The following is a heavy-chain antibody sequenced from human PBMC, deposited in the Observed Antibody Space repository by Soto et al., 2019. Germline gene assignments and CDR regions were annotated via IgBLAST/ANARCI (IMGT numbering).Heavy chain of an antibody. D-gene: IGHD2-15*01. Sequence: EVQVVESGGGLVKPGGSLRLSCTAPGSPFSSYAMNWVRQAPGKGLEWVASINNGGEYIYYADSVQGRFTISRDNAKNSLYLHMNSLRAEDTAVYFCARDESAGSRISFWGQGTLVTVSS. J-gene: IGHJ4*02. V-gene: IGHV3-21*01. CDR2: INNGGEYI. CDR1: GSPFSSYA. CDR3: ARDESAGSRISF.